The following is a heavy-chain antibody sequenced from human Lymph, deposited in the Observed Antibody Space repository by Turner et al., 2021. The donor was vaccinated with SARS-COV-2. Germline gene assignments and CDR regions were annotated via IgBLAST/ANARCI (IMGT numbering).Heavy chain of an antibody. J-gene: IGHJ5*02. V-gene: IGHV1-8*01. CDR3: ARAAQLTVWFDP. D-gene: IGHD3-9*01. Sequence: QVQLVQAGAEVKKPGASLKVPCMASGYTFTRYDINWVRQATGQGLEWMGWMDPNSGNTGYAQKFQGRVTMTRNTSISTAYMELSSLRSEDTAVDYCARAAQLTVWFDPWGQGTLVTVSS. CDR2: MDPNSGNT. CDR1: GYTFTRYD.